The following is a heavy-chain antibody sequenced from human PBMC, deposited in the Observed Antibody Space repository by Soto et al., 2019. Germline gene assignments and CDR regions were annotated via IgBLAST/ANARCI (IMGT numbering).Heavy chain of an antibody. CDR1: GFMFSSAW. D-gene: IGHD1-1*01. Sequence: EVQVVESGEDLVEPGGSLRLSCVTSGFMFSSAWMSWVRQAPGKGLEWVARIKSKKDGGARDYAAPVNGRFSISRDDSKSTVYLQMNSLRAEDTALYYCVEGWNDFWGQGTLVTVSS. J-gene: IGHJ4*02. CDR2: IKSKKDGGAR. V-gene: IGHV3-15*01. CDR3: VEGWNDF.